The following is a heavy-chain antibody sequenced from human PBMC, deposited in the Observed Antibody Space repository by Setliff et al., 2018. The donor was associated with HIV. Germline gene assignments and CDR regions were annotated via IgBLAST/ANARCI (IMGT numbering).Heavy chain of an antibody. CDR1: GGSISSYY. D-gene: IGHD3-3*01. J-gene: IGHJ4*02. CDR2: SHNNGNT. Sequence: SETLSLTCTVSGGSISSYYWSWIRQPPGEGLEWIGYSHNNGNTHYNPSLKSRVNMSVDTSKNQLSLNLTSVTAADKAIYYCVRHLLDYNFWSGYSTQNCFNYWGQGALVTVSS. V-gene: IGHV4-59*08. CDR3: VRHLLDYNFWSGYSTQNCFNY.